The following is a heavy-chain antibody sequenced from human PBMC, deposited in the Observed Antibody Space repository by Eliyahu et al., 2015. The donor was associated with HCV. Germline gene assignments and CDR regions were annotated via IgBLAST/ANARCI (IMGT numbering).Heavy chain of an antibody. CDR2: INTARDT. CDR1: GFTFYNHD. J-gene: IGHJ4*02. CDR3: ARATSGFDY. Sequence: EVQLVESGGGLVQPGGSLRLSCAASGFTFYNHDMHWVRQATGKGPEWVSTINTARDTYYAGSVKGRFTISRENAKNSLYLQMNSLSAEDTAVYYCARATSGFDYWGQGILVTVSS. D-gene: IGHD1-14*01. V-gene: IGHV3-13*01.